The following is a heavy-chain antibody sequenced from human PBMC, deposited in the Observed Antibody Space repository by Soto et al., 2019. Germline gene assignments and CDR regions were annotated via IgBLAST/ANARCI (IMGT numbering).Heavy chain of an antibody. CDR3: ARGGKTVNAFDI. CDR1: GGSISSYY. V-gene: IGHV4-59*01. D-gene: IGHD4-17*01. CDR2: IYYSGST. J-gene: IGHJ3*02. Sequence: SETLSLTCTVSGGSISSYYWSWIRQPPGKGLEWIGYIYYSGSTNYNPSLKSRVTISVDTSKNQFSLKLSSVTAADTAVYYCARGGKTVNAFDIWGQGTMVTVSS.